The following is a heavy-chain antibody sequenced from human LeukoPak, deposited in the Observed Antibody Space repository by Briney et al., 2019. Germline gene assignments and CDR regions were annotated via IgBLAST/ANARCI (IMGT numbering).Heavy chain of an antibody. J-gene: IGHJ4*02. D-gene: IGHD2-2*01. CDR1: GYTFTGYY. V-gene: IGHV1-2*02. CDR2: INPNSGGT. Sequence: ASVKVSRKASGYTFTGYYMHWVRQAPGQGLEWMGWINPNSGGTNYAQKFQGRVTMTRDTSISTAYMELSRLRSDDTAVYYCARHLPIVVVPAATDFDYWGQGTLVTVSS. CDR3: ARHLPIVVVPAATDFDY.